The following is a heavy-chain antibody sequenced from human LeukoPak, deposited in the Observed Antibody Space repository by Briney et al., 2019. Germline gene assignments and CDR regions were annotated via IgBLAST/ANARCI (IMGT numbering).Heavy chain of an antibody. Sequence: ASVKVSFKASGYTFTGYYMHWVRQAPGQGLEWMGWINPNSGGTNYAQKFQGRVTMTRDTSISTAYMELSRLRSDDTAVYYCARDFIGAGDGYNTDYWGQGTLVTVSS. CDR3: ARDFIGAGDGYNTDY. D-gene: IGHD5-24*01. CDR1: GYTFTGYY. CDR2: INPNSGGT. V-gene: IGHV1-2*02. J-gene: IGHJ4*02.